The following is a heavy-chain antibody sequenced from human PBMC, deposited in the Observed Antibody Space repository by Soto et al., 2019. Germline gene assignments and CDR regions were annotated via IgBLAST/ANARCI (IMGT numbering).Heavy chain of an antibody. V-gene: IGHV1-69*13. CDR1: GGTFSSYA. D-gene: IGHD3-10*01. J-gene: IGHJ6*02. CDR3: ARVNTMVRGASYYDYGMDV. CDR2: IIPIFGTA. Sequence: GASVKVSCKASGGTFSSYAISWVRQAPGQGLEWMGGIIPIFGTANYAQKFQGRVTITADESTSTAYMELSSLRSEDTAVYYCARVNTMVRGASYYDYGMDVWGQGTTGTGSS.